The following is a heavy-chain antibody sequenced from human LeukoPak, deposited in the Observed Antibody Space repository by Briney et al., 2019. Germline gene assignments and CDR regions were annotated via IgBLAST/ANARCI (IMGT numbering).Heavy chain of an antibody. CDR3: ARRGDYRAGWFDS. Sequence: SETLSLTCTVSGVSISSSGHFWGWIRQPPGKGLEWIGNIYYSGTTYYNPSLKSRVTISVDTSKNQFSLELTSVTAAETAIYYCARRGDYRAGWFDSWGQGTLATVSS. V-gene: IGHV4-39*01. D-gene: IGHD4-17*01. CDR1: GVSISSSGHF. J-gene: IGHJ5*01. CDR2: IYYSGTT.